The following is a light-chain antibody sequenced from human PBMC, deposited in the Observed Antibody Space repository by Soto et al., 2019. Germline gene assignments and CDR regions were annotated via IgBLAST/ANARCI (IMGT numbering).Light chain of an antibody. CDR3: QQYYSYPRT. J-gene: IGKJ4*01. CDR2: AAS. CDR1: QGISSY. Sequence: AIRMTQSPSSFSASTGDRVTITCRASQGISSYLAWYQQKSWKAPKLLIYAASTLQSGVPSRFSGSGSGTDFTLTISCLQSEDFATYYCQQYYSYPRTFGGGTKVEIK. V-gene: IGKV1-8*01.